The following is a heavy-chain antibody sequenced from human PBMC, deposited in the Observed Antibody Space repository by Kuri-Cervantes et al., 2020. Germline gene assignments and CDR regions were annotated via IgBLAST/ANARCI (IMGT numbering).Heavy chain of an antibody. Sequence: SVKVSCKASGGTFSSYDISWVRQAPGQGLEWMGGIIPIFGTANYAQKFQGKVTITTDESTSTAYMEVSSLRYEDTAVYYCARGGPDSSGPLEFGGQGTLVTVSS. J-gene: IGHJ4*02. CDR2: IIPIFGTA. CDR3: ARGGPDSSGPLEF. D-gene: IGHD3-22*01. CDR1: GGTFSSYD. V-gene: IGHV1-69*05.